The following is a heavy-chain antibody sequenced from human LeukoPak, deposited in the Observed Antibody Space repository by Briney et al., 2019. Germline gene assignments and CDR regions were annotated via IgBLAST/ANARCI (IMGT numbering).Heavy chain of an antibody. D-gene: IGHD3-10*01. CDR1: GLTFSRYW. CDR2: IKQDGSEK. CDR3: ARCGFAGASGRYYYDYYYYMDV. J-gene: IGHJ6*03. V-gene: IGHV3-7*01. Sequence: GGSLRLSCAASGLTFSRYWMSWVRQAPGKGLEWVANIKQDGSEKYYVDSVKGRFTISRDNAKNSLSLQMNSLRAEDTAVYYCARCGFAGASGRYYYDYYYYMDVWGKGTTVTVSS.